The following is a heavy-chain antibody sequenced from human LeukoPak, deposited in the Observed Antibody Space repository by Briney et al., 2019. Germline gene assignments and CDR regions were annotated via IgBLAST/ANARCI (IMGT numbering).Heavy chain of an antibody. CDR3: AYQVYSSGWHPFAY. J-gene: IGHJ4*02. Sequence: SGPTLVEPTQTLTLTCTFSGFSLTTDEVGVGWIRQPPGKALERLAHHYWNDNKFYSPSLQSRLTITKDTSKNQVALTMTNVDPVDTATYYCAYQVYSSGWHPFAYWGPGILVTVAS. D-gene: IGHD6-25*01. V-gene: IGHV2-5*01. CDR1: GFSLTTDEVG. CDR2: HYWNDNK.